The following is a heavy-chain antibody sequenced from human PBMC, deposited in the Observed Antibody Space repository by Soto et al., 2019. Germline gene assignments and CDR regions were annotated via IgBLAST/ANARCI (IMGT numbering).Heavy chain of an antibody. CDR2: ISGDGGSI. D-gene: IGHD1-26*01. CDR1: GFTFSNCA. Sequence: PGGSLRLSCAASGFTFSNCAMSWVRQAPGKGLEWVSIISGDGGSIYYADSGEGRFTISRDNAKNTLKLQMSSLRAGDTAVYYCAKAVGPTAPSSRIFDYWGLGTLVTVSS. V-gene: IGHV3-23*01. CDR3: AKAVGPTAPSSRIFDY. J-gene: IGHJ4*02.